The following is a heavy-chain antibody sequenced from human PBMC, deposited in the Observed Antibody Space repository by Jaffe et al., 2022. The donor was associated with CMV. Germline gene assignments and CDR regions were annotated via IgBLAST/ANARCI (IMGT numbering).Heavy chain of an antibody. CDR1: GFTVRSNY. CDR2: IYSGGST. V-gene: IGHV3-53*01. J-gene: IGHJ6*02. CDR3: ARLTVEAHYYYYGMDV. D-gene: IGHD6-19*01. Sequence: EVQLVESGGGLIQPGGSLRLSCAASGFTVRSNYLNWVRQAPGKGLEWVSVIYSGGSTYHADSVKGRFTISRDNSKNTVYLQMNSLRAEDTAVYYCARLTVEAHYYYYGMDVWGQGTTVTVSS.